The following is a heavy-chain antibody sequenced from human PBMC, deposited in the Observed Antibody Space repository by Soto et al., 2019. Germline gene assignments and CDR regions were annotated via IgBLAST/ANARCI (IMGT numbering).Heavy chain of an antibody. D-gene: IGHD2-8*01. V-gene: IGHV3-23*01. Sequence: QLGGPLRLSCAASGFTFSSYAMSWVRQAPGKGLEWVSAISGSGGSTYYADSVKGRFTISRDNSKNTLYLQMNSLRAEDTAVYYCAKGECTNGVCYPHYYYGMDVWGQGTTVTVSS. CDR1: GFTFSSYA. J-gene: IGHJ6*02. CDR2: ISGSGGST. CDR3: AKGECTNGVCYPHYYYGMDV.